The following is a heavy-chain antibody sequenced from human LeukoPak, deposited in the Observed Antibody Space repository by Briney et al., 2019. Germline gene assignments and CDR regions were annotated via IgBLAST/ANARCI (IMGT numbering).Heavy chain of an antibody. CDR3: ARVMRYSSYYYYMDV. CDR1: GFTFSDYH. D-gene: IGHD6-19*01. CDR2: ISSSSSTI. Sequence: GGSLRLSCATSGFTFSDYHMNWIRQAPGKGLEWVSYISSSSSTICYADSVKGRFTISRDNAKNSLYLQMNSLRAEDTAVYYCARVMRYSSYYYYMDVWGKGTTVTVSS. J-gene: IGHJ6*03. V-gene: IGHV3-11*04.